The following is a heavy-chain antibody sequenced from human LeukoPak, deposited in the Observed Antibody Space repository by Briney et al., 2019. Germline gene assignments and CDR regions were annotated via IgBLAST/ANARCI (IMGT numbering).Heavy chain of an antibody. CDR2: LNTNGGGT. CDR1: GYTFTPYY. J-gene: IGHJ5*02. CDR3: ARGTGSSWFDP. V-gene: IGHV1-2*02. D-gene: IGHD1-26*01. Sequence: ASVKVSCKASGYTFTPYYIHWVRQAPGQGLEWRGWLNTNGGGTKGAKNFQGRVTITRDTSINTAYMELSGLRSDDTSVYYCARGTGSSWFDPWGQGTLVTVSS.